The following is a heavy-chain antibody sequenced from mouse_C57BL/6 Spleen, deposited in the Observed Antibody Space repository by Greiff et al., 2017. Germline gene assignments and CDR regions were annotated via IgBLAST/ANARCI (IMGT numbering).Heavy chain of an antibody. V-gene: IGHV1-55*01. J-gene: IGHJ2*01. CDR1: GYTFTSYW. CDR2: IYPGSGST. CDR3: ALEINYDYDEKVRNYFDY. Sequence: QVQLQQPGAELVKPGASVKMSCKASGYTFTSYWITWVKQRPGQGLEWIGDIYPGSGSTNYNEKFKSKATLTVDTSSSTAYMQLSSLTSEDAAVYYCALEINYDYDEKVRNYFDYWGQGTTLTVSS. D-gene: IGHD2-4*01.